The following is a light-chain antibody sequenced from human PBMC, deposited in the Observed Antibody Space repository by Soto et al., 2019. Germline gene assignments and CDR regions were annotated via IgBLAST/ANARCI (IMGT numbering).Light chain of an antibody. CDR2: RNT. J-gene: IGLJ2*01. CDR3: QSYDTSLRCIV. CDR1: SSNIGTRYD. V-gene: IGLV1-40*01. Sequence: QSVLTQPPSVSGAPGQRVNISCTGSSSNIGTRYDVHWYQQLPGTAPKLLIYRNTDRPSGVADRFSGSKSGTSASLAIAGLQGEDEGDYYCQSYDTSLRCIVFGGGTKLTVL.